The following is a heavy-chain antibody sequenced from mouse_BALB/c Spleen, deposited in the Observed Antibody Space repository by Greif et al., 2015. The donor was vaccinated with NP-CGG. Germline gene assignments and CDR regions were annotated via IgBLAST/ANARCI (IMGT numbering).Heavy chain of an antibody. CDR3: ARHRYDGFYFDY. CDR1: GFAFSSYD. D-gene: IGHD2-14*01. CDR2: ISSGGSYT. V-gene: IGHV5-9*02. J-gene: IGHJ2*01. Sequence: EVQRVESGGGLVKPGGSLKLSCAASGFAFSSYDMSWVRQTPEKRLEWVATISSGGSYTYYPDSVKGRFTISRDNARNTLYLQMSSLRSEDTALYYCARHRYDGFYFDYWGQGTTLTVSS.